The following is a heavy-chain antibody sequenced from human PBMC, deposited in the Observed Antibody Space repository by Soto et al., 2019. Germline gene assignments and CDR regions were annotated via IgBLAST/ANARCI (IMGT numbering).Heavy chain of an antibody. V-gene: IGHV3-30-3*01. D-gene: IGHD3-10*01. J-gene: IGHJ5*02. CDR2: ISYDGSNK. CDR3: ARDPLYYYGSGRSWFDP. Sequence: GGSLRLSCAASGFTFSSYAMHWVRQAPGKGLEWVAVISYDGSNKYYADSVKGRFTISRDNSKNTLYLQMNSLRAEDTAVYYCARDPLYYYGSGRSWFDPWGQGTLVTVSS. CDR1: GFTFSSYA.